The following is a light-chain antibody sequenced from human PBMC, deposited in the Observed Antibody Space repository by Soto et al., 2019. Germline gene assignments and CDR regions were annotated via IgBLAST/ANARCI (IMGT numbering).Light chain of an antibody. V-gene: IGLV2-14*01. CDR2: DVS. CDR1: SSHVGGYNY. Sequence: TQAASLAWSPGHAVTIFLPCASSHVGGYNYVSWYQQHPGKAPKLMIYDVSNRPSGVSNRFSGSKSGNTASLTISGLQDEDEAAYYCNSYTSSRTYVFGTGTKVTVL. CDR3: NSYTSSRTYV. J-gene: IGLJ1*01.